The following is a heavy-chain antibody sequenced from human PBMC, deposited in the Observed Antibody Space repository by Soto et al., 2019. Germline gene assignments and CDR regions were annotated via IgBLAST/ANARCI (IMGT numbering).Heavy chain of an antibody. D-gene: IGHD3-16*01. J-gene: IGHJ5*02. V-gene: IGHV4-59*01. Sequence: QVQLQESGPGLVKPSETLSLTCTVSGDSISTYYWSWIRQPPGKGLEWMGYCHYSANTNYNPSLESRITISVDTSKNQYSLKLTSVTAADTAVYYCAKTKEGGFDPWGQGILVTVSS. CDR1: GDSISTYY. CDR3: AKTKEGGFDP. CDR2: CHYSANT.